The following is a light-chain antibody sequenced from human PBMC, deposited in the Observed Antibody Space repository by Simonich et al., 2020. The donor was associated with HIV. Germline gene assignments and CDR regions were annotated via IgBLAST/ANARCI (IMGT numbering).Light chain of an antibody. CDR1: RSLLYSDGKTY. CDR3: MQSIQLPRT. V-gene: IGKV2D-29*02. CDR2: EIF. Sequence: EIVMTQTPLSLSVTPGQPASISCKSSRSLLYSDGKTYLYWYLQKPGQSPKPLIYEIFNRFSGGPDRFSGSGSGTDFTLKISRVEAEDVGVYYCMQSIQLPRTFGQGTKVEIK. J-gene: IGKJ1*01.